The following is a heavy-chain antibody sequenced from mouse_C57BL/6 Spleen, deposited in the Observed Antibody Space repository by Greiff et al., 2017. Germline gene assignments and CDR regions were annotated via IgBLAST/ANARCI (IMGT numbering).Heavy chain of an antibody. CDR3: AREGYYGSSLGYFDV. V-gene: IGHV1-59*01. Sequence: QVQLQQPGAELVRPGTSVKLSCKASGYTFTSYWMHWVKQRPGQGLEWIGVIDPSDSYTNYNQKFKGKATLTVDTSSSTANMQRRSLTSEDSAGYYCAREGYYGSSLGYFDVWGTGTTVTVSS. J-gene: IGHJ1*03. D-gene: IGHD1-1*01. CDR1: GYTFTSYW. CDR2: IDPSDSYT.